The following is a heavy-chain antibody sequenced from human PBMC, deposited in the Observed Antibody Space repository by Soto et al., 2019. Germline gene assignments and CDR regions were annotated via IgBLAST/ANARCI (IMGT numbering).Heavy chain of an antibody. CDR1: GDSLSRYY. CDR2: IYPSGTT. J-gene: IGHJ6*02. D-gene: IGHD3-10*01. CDR3: ARDDYGSAGMDV. V-gene: IGHV4-4*07. Sequence: PSETLSLTCIVSGDSLSRYYWSWIRQPAGKGLEWIGRIYPSGTTNYNPSLKSRLTLSRDMSKNQFSLSLRSVTAADTAVYFCARDDYGSAGMDVWGQGTTVTVSS.